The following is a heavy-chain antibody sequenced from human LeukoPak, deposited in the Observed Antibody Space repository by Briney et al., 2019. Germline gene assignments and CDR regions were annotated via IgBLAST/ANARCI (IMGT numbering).Heavy chain of an antibody. CDR1: GGSISTYY. D-gene: IGHD2-2*01. J-gene: IGHJ5*02. CDR3: AREDSTTYYNWFDP. Sequence: SETLSLTCTVSGGSISTYYWSWIRQPPGKGLEWSGYIYYTGSTNYNPSLKGRVTMPIDTSNNQFSLRLSSVTAADTAVYYCAREDSTTYYNWFDPWGQGTLVTVSS. V-gene: IGHV4-59*01. CDR2: IYYTGST.